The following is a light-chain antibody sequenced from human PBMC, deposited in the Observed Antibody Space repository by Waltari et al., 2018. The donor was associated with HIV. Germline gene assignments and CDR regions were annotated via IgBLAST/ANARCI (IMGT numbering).Light chain of an antibody. CDR1: SSNIGSNR. CDR3: AAWDGSLNGYV. CDR2: DNN. J-gene: IGLJ1*01. V-gene: IGLV1-44*01. Sequence: QSVLTQSPSASGAPGQRVAISCSCSSSNIGSNRVTWYQHLPGTAPKLLIFDNNQRPSGVPDRFSGSKSGTSASLAISGLQSEDEADYYCAAWDGSLNGYVFGTGTQVTVL.